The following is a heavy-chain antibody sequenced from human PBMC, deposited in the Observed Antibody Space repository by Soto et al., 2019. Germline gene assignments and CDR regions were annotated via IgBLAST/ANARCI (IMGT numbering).Heavy chain of an antibody. CDR1: GGSVSSGDFY. D-gene: IGHD1-26*01. CDR3: ARAIVGPTTTGWLDP. V-gene: IGHV4-61*08. CDR2: IYYSGST. Sequence: PSETLSLTCTVSGGSVSSGDFYWSWIRQPPGKGLEWIGNIYYSGSTNYNPSLKSRATISVDTSKNQFSLKVSSVTAADTAVYYCARAIVGPTTTGWLDPWGQGTLVTVSS. J-gene: IGHJ5*02.